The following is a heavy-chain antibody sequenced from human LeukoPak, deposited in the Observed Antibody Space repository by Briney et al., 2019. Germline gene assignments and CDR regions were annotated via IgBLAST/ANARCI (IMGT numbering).Heavy chain of an antibody. Sequence: PGGSLRLSCAASGFTFSSYSMNWVRQAPGKGLEWVSSISSSSSYIYYPDSVKGRFTISRDNAKNSLYLQMNSLRAEDTAVYYCARDRVRYCSSTSCQGSYYYYYMDVWGKGTTVTVSS. CDR3: ARDRVRYCSSTSCQGSYYYYYMDV. D-gene: IGHD2-2*01. V-gene: IGHV3-21*01. CDR2: ISSSSSYI. CDR1: GFTFSSYS. J-gene: IGHJ6*03.